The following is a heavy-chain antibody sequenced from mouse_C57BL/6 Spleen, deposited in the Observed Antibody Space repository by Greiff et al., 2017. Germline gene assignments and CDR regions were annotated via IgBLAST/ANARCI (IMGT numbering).Heavy chain of an antibody. V-gene: IGHV1-61*01. Sequence: VQLQQPGAELVRPGSSVKLSCKASGYTFTSYWMDWVKQRPGQGLEWIGNIYPADSETHYNQKFKDKATLTVDKSSSTAYMQLSSLTSEDSAVYYCARPYDGYYDKFADWGQGTLVTVSA. J-gene: IGHJ3*01. CDR3: ARPYDGYYDKFAD. D-gene: IGHD2-3*01. CDR1: GYTFTSYW. CDR2: IYPADSET.